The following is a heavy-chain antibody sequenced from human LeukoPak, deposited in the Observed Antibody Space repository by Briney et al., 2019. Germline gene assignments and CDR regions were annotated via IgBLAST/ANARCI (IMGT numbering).Heavy chain of an antibody. D-gene: IGHD3-22*01. CDR3: ARDRVESLDYYDSSGYNDY. Sequence: PGGSLRLSCAASGFTFSSYSMNWVRQAPGKGLEWVSSISSSSSYIYYADSVKGRFTISRDNAKNSLYLQMNSLRAEDTAVYYCARDRVESLDYYDSSGYNDYWGQGTLVTVSS. J-gene: IGHJ4*02. V-gene: IGHV3-21*01. CDR1: GFTFSSYS. CDR2: ISSSSSYI.